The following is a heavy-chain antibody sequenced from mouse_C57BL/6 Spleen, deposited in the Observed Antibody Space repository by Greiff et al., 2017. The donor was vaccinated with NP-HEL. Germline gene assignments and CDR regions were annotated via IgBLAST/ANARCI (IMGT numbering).Heavy chain of an antibody. D-gene: IGHD4-1*01. Sequence: DVKLVESGGGLVKPGGSLKLSCAASGFTFSDYGMHWVRQAPEKGLEWVAYISSGSSTIYYADTVKGRFTISRANAKNTLFLQMASLRSEDTAMYYCARLNWDGSMDYWGQGTSVTVSS. CDR1: GFTFSDYG. CDR3: ARLNWDGSMDY. CDR2: ISSGSSTI. V-gene: IGHV5-17*01. J-gene: IGHJ4*01.